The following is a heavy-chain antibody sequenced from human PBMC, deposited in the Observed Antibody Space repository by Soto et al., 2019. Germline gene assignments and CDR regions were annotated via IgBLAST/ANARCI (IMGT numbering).Heavy chain of an antibody. CDR3: AKQVIPHTNGVDS. J-gene: IGHJ3*02. Sequence: QVQLVESGGGVVQPGRSLRLSCAASGFTFSSYGIHWVRQAPGKGLEWVAVISYDGSNKYFADSVKGRFTISRDNSQNTLYLQMNSLRAEDTAVYHCAKQVIPHTNGVDSWGQGTMVNVSS. D-gene: IGHD2-8*01. CDR2: ISYDGSNK. V-gene: IGHV3-30*18. CDR1: GFTFSSYG.